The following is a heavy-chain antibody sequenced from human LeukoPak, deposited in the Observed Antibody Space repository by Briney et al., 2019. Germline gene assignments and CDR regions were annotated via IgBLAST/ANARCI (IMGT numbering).Heavy chain of an antibody. CDR1: GYSFGMHA. J-gene: IGHJ4*02. D-gene: IGHD3-16*01. Sequence: GGSLRLSCAGSGYSFGMHAMDWVRQAPGKGLEWLSYIDRSGRITYYGDSVRGRFTISRDNAKNSLYLQMNSLRVEDTAVYYCARGENNYVWGSPYYWGQGILVTVSS. CDR2: IDRSGRIT. V-gene: IGHV3-48*04. CDR3: ARGENNYVWGSPYY.